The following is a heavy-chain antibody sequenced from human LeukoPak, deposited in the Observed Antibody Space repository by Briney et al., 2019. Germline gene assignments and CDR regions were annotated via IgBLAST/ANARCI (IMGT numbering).Heavy chain of an antibody. J-gene: IGHJ6*03. CDR2: IRYDGSYK. Sequence: QSGGSLRLSCAASGFPFRSYAMHWVRQAPGKGLEWVAFIRYDGSYKYYGDSVKGRFTISRDNSKNTLYLQMNNLRAEDTAVYYCARYEHYYYYMDVWGKGTTVTVSS. D-gene: IGHD1-14*01. V-gene: IGHV3-30*02. CDR1: GFPFRSYA. CDR3: ARYEHYYYYMDV.